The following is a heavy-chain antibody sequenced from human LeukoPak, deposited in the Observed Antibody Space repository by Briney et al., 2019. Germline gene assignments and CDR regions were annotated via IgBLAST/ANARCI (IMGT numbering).Heavy chain of an antibody. J-gene: IGHJ4*02. CDR3: ARGVRRPKYDY. CDR1: GGSFSGYY. D-gene: IGHD1-1*01. V-gene: IGHV4-34*01. CDR2: INHSGSA. Sequence: SETLSLTCAVYGGSFSGYYWSWIRQPPGKGLEWIGEINHSGSANYNPSLNSRVTISVDTSKNQFSLKLSSVTAADTAVYYCARGVRRPKYDYWGQGTLVTVSS.